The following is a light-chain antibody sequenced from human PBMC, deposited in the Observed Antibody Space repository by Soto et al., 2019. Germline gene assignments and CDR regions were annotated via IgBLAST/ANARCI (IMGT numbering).Light chain of an antibody. CDR3: QQYNNWPLT. CDR2: GAS. CDR1: QSISRY. J-gene: IGKJ4*01. V-gene: IGKV3-15*01. Sequence: EIVLTQSPVTLSLSPGERTTLSCRASQSISRYLAWYQQKPGQGPRLLIYGASTRATGIPARFSGSGSGTEFTLTISSLQSEDFAVYSCQQYNNWPLTFGGGTKVDIK.